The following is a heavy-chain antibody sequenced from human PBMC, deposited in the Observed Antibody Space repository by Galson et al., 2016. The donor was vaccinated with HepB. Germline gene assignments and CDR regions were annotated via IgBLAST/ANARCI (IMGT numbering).Heavy chain of an antibody. D-gene: IGHD4-11*01. CDR3: ARARDYTFDY. J-gene: IGHJ4*02. CDR1: GFSFSTSF. V-gene: IGHV3-7*01. Sequence: SLRLSCAASGFSFSTSFMSWVRQAPGKGLEWVTNINQGGSDKRYVDSVKGRFTVSRDNAKNALYLQMNSLRADDTAIYYCARARDYTFDYWGQGTLVTVSS. CDR2: INQGGSDK.